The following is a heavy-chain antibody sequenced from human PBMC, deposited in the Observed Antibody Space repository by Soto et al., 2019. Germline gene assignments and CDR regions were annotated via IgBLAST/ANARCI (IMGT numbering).Heavy chain of an antibody. J-gene: IGHJ6*02. CDR3: ARDTPSVYYGLDG. V-gene: IGHV4-34*01. CDR2: INHSGIT. D-gene: IGHD2-2*02. CDR1: GGSFSRDY. Sequence: SETLSLTCAVFGGSFSRDYWSWIRQPPGKGLEWIGEINHSGITTYNPSLESRVTMSVDTSKNQFSLKLSSVTAADTAVYYCARDTPSVYYGLDGWGQGTTVTVSS.